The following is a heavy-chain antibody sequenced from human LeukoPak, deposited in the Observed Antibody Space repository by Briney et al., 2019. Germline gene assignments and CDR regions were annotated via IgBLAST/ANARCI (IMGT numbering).Heavy chain of an antibody. CDR3: AQINWGLQYPY. CDR2: SYWDDDK. D-gene: IGHD4-11*01. V-gene: IGHV2-5*02. CDR1: GFSLSTSGVG. J-gene: IGHJ4*02. Sequence: SGPTLIHPTRTRTLTCTFCGFSLSTSGVGVGWIRQPPGKALEWLALSYWDDDKRYSPSLKSRPTITQDTSKNQVVLTMTNMDPVDTATYYCAQINWGLQYPYWGQGTLVTVSS.